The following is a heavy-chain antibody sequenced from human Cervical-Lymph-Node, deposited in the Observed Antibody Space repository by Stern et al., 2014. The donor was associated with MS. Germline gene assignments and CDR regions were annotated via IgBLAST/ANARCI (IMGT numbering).Heavy chain of an antibody. J-gene: IGHJ6*02. CDR2: ISYDGSTE. Sequence: VQLLESGGGVVQPGGSLRLSCAASGFTFSNYNMHWVRQAPGKGLEWVAAISYDGSTENNGDSVRGRLTISRDNSKNTLYLQIDSLRAEDTAVYYCARDNYGMDVWGQGTTVTVSS. CDR3: ARDNYGMDV. CDR1: GFTFSNYN. V-gene: IGHV3-30*03.